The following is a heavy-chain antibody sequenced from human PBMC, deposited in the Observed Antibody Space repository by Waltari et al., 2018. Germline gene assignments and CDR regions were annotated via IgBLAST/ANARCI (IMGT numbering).Heavy chain of an antibody. J-gene: IGHJ4*02. CDR2: IYYSGST. V-gene: IGHV4-59*01. Sequence: QVQLQESGPGLVKPSETLSLTCTVSGGSISSYYWSWIRQPPGKGLEWIGYIYYSGSTNYNPSLKSRVTISVDTSKNQFSLKLSSVTAADTAVYYCARGAFQYYDILTGYYLGEYYFDYWGQGTLVTVSS. CDR1: GGSISSYY. D-gene: IGHD3-9*01. CDR3: ARGAFQYYDILTGYYLGEYYFDY.